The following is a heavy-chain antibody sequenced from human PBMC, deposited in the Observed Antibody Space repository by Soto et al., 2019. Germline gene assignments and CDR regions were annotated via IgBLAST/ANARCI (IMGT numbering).Heavy chain of an antibody. CDR3: ARDTHSSGYFFDS. J-gene: IGHJ4*02. CDR1: GGSISSYY. Sequence: SETLSLTCIVSGGSISSYYWSWIRQPPGKGLEWIGYIYYSGSTNYNPSLQSRVTISVDTSKNQFSLKLSSVTTADTAVYYCARDTHSSGYFFDSWGQGTLVTVSS. D-gene: IGHD3-22*01. V-gene: IGHV4-59*01. CDR2: IYYSGST.